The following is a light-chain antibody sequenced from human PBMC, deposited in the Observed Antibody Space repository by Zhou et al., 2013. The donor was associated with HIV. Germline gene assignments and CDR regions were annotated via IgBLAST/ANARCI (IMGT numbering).Light chain of an antibody. CDR3: QQYSHFPLT. CDR1: QDINHY. J-gene: IGKJ4*01. V-gene: IGKV1-33*01. Sequence: DIQMTQSPASLSASVGDRVTITCRASQDINHYLAWYQQKPGKAPDLLIYDASTLNSGVPSRFSGSGSGTDFTFTINSLQPEDTGTYFCQQYSHFPLTFGGGTRVEI. CDR2: DAS.